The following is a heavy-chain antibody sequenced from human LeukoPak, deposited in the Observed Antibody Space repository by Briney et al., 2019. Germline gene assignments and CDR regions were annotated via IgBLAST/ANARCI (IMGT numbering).Heavy chain of an antibody. V-gene: IGHV3-23*01. D-gene: IGHD5-18*01. CDR3: AKRLGYNFDY. Sequence: PGGSLRLSCAASGFTFSNYAMSWVRQAPGKGLEWVSATSGSGTTTSYADSVKGRFTISRDNSKNTLYLQVNSLIAEDTAIYYCAKRLGYNFDYCGQGTLVTVSS. J-gene: IGHJ4*02. CDR1: GFTFSNYA. CDR2: TSGSGTTT.